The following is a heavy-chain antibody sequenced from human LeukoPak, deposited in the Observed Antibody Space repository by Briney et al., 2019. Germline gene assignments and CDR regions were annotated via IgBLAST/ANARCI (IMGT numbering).Heavy chain of an antibody. Sequence: GGSLRLSCAASGFTFDDYAMHWVRQAPGKGLELVSLISWDGGSTYYADSVKGRFTISRDDSKNSLYLQMNSLRAEDTALYYCAKGKLDCSSTSCYPYYYYMDVWGKGTTVTVSS. CDR2: ISWDGGST. CDR1: GFTFDDYA. CDR3: AKGKLDCSSTSCYPYYYYMDV. V-gene: IGHV3-43D*03. J-gene: IGHJ6*03. D-gene: IGHD2-2*01.